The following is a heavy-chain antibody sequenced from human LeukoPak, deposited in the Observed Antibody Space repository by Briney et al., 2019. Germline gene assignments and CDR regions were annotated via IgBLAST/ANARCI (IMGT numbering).Heavy chain of an antibody. Sequence: ASVKVSCKVSGYTLTELSMHWVRQAPGKGLEGMGGFDPEDGETIYAQKFQGRVTMTEDTSTDTAYMELSSLRSEDTAVYYCATDYYDFWSGYLPPFDPWGQGTLVTVSS. CDR2: FDPEDGET. V-gene: IGHV1-24*01. J-gene: IGHJ5*02. D-gene: IGHD3-3*01. CDR3: ATDYYDFWSGYLPPFDP. CDR1: GYTLTELS.